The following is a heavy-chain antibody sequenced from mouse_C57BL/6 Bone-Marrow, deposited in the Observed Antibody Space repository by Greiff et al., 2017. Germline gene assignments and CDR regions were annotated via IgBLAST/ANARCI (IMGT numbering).Heavy chain of an antibody. J-gene: IGHJ2*01. CDR1: GYAFSSYW. Sequence: VQLQESGAELVKPGASVKISCKASGYAFSSYWMNWVKQRPGKGLEWIGQIYPGDGDTNYNGKFKGKATLTADKSSSTAYMQLSSLTSEDSAVYFCARTGTGRYFDYWGQGTTLTVSS. CDR2: IYPGDGDT. V-gene: IGHV1-80*01. CDR3: ARTGTGRYFDY. D-gene: IGHD4-1*01.